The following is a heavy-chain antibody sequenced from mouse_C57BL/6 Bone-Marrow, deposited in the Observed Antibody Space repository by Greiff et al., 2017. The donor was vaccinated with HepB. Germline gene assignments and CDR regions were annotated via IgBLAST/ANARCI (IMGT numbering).Heavy chain of an antibody. V-gene: IGHV1-64*01. CDR2: IHPNSGST. D-gene: IGHD3-2*02. CDR1: GYTFTSYW. J-gene: IGHJ2*01. Sequence: QVQLQQPGAELVKPGASVKLSCKASGYTFTSYWMHWVKQRPGQGLEWIGMIHPNSGSTNYNEKFKSKATLTVDKSSSTAYMQLSSLTSEDSAVYYCARRDSSGPYYFDYWGQGTTLTVSS. CDR3: ARRDSSGPYYFDY.